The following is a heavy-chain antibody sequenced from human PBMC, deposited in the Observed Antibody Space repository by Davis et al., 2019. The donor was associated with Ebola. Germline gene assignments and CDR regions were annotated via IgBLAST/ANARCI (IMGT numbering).Heavy chain of an antibody. CDR2: ISSSSSTI. CDR3: ASGAGYSSGWENYFDY. CDR1: GFTFSSYS. Sequence: GESLKISCAASGFTFSSYSMNWVRQAPGKGLEWVSYISSSSSTIYYADSVKGRFTISRDNAKNSLYLQMNSLRDEDTAVYYCASGAGYSSGWENYFDYWGQGTLVTVSS. J-gene: IGHJ4*02. V-gene: IGHV3-48*02. D-gene: IGHD6-19*01.